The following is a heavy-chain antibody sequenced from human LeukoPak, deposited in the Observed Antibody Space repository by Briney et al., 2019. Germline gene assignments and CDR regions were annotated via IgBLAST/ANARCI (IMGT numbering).Heavy chain of an antibody. CDR1: GYTFTGYY. V-gene: IGHV1-2*02. D-gene: IGHD6-6*01. CDR3: ASLPLGTSQDSSSLRDY. J-gene: IGHJ4*02. Sequence: GASVKVSCKASGYTFTGYYMHWVRQAPGQGLEWMGWINPNSGGTNYAQKFQGRVTMTRDTSISTAYMELSRLRSDDTAVYYCASLPLGTSQDSSSLRDYWGQGTLVTVSS. CDR2: INPNSGGT.